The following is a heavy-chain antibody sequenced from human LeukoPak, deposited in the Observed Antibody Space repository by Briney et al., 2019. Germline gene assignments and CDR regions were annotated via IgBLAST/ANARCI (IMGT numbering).Heavy chain of an antibody. D-gene: IGHD1-26*01. CDR3: ARSEYSGSYSPFDY. Sequence: PGGSLRLSCAASGFTFSSYSMNWVRQAPGKGLEWVSSISSSSSYIYYADSVKGRFTIPRDNAKNSLYLQMNSLRAEDTAVYYCARSEYSGSYSPFDYWGQGTLVTVSS. V-gene: IGHV3-21*01. CDR1: GFTFSSYS. CDR2: ISSSSSYI. J-gene: IGHJ4*02.